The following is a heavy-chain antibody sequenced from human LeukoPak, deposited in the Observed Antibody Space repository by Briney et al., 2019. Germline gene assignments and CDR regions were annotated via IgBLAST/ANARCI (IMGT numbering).Heavy chain of an antibody. D-gene: IGHD1-26*01. CDR1: GSPISSGDYY. V-gene: IGHV4-30-4*08. J-gene: IGHJ4*02. CDR2: IYYSGST. Sequence: SETLSLTCTVSGSPISSGDYYWSWIRQPPGKGLEWIGYIYYSGSTYYNSSLKSRVTISVDTSKNQFSLKLSSVTAADTAVYYCARGGSYEVYWGQGTLVTVSS. CDR3: ARGGSYEVY.